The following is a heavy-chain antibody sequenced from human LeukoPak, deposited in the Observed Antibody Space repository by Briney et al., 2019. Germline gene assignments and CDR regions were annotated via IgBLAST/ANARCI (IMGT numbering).Heavy chain of an antibody. CDR2: ISSNGGST. Sequence: HPGGTLRLSSSPSGFTLCSITTRWGSHAPGKGLEYVSAISSNGGSTYYADSVKGRFTISRDNSKNTLYLQMSSLRAEDTAVYYCVRGYSFGPYGMDVWGQGTTVTVSS. V-gene: IGHV3-64D*06. D-gene: IGHD2-15*01. CDR3: VRGYSFGPYGMDV. CDR1: GFTLCSIT. J-gene: IGHJ6*02.